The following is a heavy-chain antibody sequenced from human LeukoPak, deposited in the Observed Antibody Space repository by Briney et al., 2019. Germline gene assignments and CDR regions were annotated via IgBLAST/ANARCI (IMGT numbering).Heavy chain of an antibody. CDR2: VNPNSGGT. D-gene: IGHD2-2*01. Sequence: GASVKVSCKASGYTFTDYYMHWVRQAPGQGLEWMGWVNPNSGGTEYAQKFQGRVTMTRDTSLSTAYMELSRLRSDDTAVYYCARDHCTRTSCYGDYYNGMDVWGQGTTVTVSS. CDR1: GYTFTDYY. CDR3: ARDHCTRTSCYGDYYNGMDV. V-gene: IGHV1-2*02. J-gene: IGHJ6*02.